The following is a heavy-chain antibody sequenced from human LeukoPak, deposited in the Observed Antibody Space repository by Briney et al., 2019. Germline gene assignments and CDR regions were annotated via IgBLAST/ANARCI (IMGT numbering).Heavy chain of an antibody. V-gene: IGHV3-48*02. Sequence: GGSLRLSCAASGFTFSSYSMNWVRQAPGKGLEWVSYISSSSSTIYYADSVKGRFTISRDNAKNSLYLQMNSLRDEDTAVYYCARALFGSSGWYYFDYWGQETLVTVSS. J-gene: IGHJ4*02. CDR1: GFTFSSYS. D-gene: IGHD6-19*01. CDR2: ISSSSSTI. CDR3: ARALFGSSGWYYFDY.